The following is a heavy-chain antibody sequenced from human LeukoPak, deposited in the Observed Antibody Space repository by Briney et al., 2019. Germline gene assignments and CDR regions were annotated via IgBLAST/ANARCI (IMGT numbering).Heavy chain of an antibody. V-gene: IGHV3-23*01. Sequence: GGSLRLSCAASEFTFVTFAMGWVRQAPGKGLEWVSTISGSGGGTYYADSVKGRFTISRDNSKNTLYLQMNSLRAEDTAVYYCAKHKGAGSRYSYSMDVWGKGATVTVSS. CDR1: EFTFVTFA. J-gene: IGHJ6*03. D-gene: IGHD6-13*01. CDR2: ISGSGGGT. CDR3: AKHKGAGSRYSYSMDV.